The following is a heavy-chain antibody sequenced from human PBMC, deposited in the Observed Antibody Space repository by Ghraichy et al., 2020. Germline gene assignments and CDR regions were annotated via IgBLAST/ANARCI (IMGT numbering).Heavy chain of an antibody. J-gene: IGHJ1*01. V-gene: IGHV5-51*01. CDR3: ARLSPDIALAGDH. CDR1: GYSFKTAW. CDR2: IAPLDSYT. Sequence: GESLNISCQASGYSFKTAWIGWVRQMPGKGLEWMGTIAPLDSYTRYSPSFQGRVTISVDKSISTAFLEWSSLEASDSAIYYCARLSPDIALAGDHWGQGTLVTVSA. D-gene: IGHD6-19*01.